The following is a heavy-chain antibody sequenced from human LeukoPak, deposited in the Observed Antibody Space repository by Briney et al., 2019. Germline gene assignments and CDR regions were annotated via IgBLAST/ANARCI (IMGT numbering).Heavy chain of an antibody. Sequence: ASVKVPCKTSGYTFSDYYIHWVRQAPGQGLEWMGWINPNSGETKSAQKFQGRVTMTGDTSISTAYMELRRVTSDDTAVYYCARDRDYSNTERGFDYWGQGTLVTVSS. CDR2: INPNSGET. CDR3: ARDRDYSNTERGFDY. CDR1: GYTFSDYY. D-gene: IGHD4-11*01. J-gene: IGHJ4*02. V-gene: IGHV1-2*02.